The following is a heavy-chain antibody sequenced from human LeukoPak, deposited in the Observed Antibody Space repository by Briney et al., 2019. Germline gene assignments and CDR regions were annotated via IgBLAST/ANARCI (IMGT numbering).Heavy chain of an antibody. D-gene: IGHD3-16*01. Sequence: TGGSLRLSCAASGFTFSSDWMHWVRQAPGKGLEWRGEISHSGGAKYNPSLKSRVTISEDTSKNQFSLKLSSVPAADTAVYSCARQGDALIAKFDPWGPGALVTVSS. CDR2: ISHSGGA. J-gene: IGHJ5*02. CDR3: ARQGDALIAKFDP. CDR1: GFTFSSDW. V-gene: IGHV4-34*01.